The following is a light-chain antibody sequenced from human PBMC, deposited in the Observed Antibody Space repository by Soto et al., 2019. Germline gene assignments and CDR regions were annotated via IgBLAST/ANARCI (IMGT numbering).Light chain of an antibody. V-gene: IGLV1-40*01. CDR1: DSNIGAGSD. CDR3: QSYDNSLSGSWV. CDR2: ENS. J-gene: IGLJ3*02. Sequence: QAVLTQPPSVSGAPGQRVTISCAGSDSNIGAGSDVHWYQHLPGTAPKLLIYENSNRPSGVPDRFSGSKSGTSGSLDITGLQAEDEADYYCQSYDNSLSGSWVFGGGTKLTVL.